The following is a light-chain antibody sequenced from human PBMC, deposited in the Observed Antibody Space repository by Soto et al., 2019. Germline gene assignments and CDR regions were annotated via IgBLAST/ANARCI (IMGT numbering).Light chain of an antibody. CDR1: QSNSSW. Sequence: DIQMTQSPSTLSASVGDRVTITCRASQSNSSWLAWYQQKPGKAPKLLIYDASSLESGVPSRFSGSGSGTEFTLTISSLQPDDFATYYCQQYNSFHTFGQGTKLEIK. CDR2: DAS. V-gene: IGKV1-5*01. J-gene: IGKJ2*01. CDR3: QQYNSFHT.